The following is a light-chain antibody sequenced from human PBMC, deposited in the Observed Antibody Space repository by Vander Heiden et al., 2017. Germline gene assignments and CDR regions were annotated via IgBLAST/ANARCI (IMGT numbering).Light chain of an antibody. CDR1: SSDVGGYNY. Sequence: QPALTQPASVSGSPGQSITISCTGPSSDVGGYNYVSWYQHHPGKAPKPTILELSNLPSGVSNRFSGSKSGTTASLTISWLQAEDEADYYCSSDTSSSTRVFGGGTNLTVL. CDR3: SSDTSSSTRV. J-gene: IGLJ3*02. CDR2: ELS. V-gene: IGLV2-14*01.